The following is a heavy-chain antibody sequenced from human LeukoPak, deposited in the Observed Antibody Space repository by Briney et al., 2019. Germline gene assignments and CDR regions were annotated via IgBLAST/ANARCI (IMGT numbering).Heavy chain of an antibody. CDR2: LYYSGNT. CDR3: ASLRERSYYARGFDY. D-gene: IGHD1-26*01. Sequence: SETLSLTCTVSGGYISSSSYYWGWIRQPPGKGLEWIGSLYYSGNTYYNPSLKSRVTISVDTSKNQFSLKLSSVTAADTAVYYCASLRERSYYARGFDYWGQGTLVTVSS. J-gene: IGHJ4*02. V-gene: IGHV4-39*01. CDR1: GGYISSSSYY.